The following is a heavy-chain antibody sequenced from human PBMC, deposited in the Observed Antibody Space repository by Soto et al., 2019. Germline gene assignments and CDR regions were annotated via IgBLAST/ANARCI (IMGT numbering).Heavy chain of an antibody. CDR1: GGSITSSSDY. CDR3: ARLEGLATISYYFDF. V-gene: IGHV4-39*01. D-gene: IGHD3-9*01. CDR2: IYYSGST. Sequence: SETLSLTCTVSGGSITSSSDYWGWIRQPPGKGPEWIGSIYYSGSTYYNPSLMSRVTISVDTSKSQFSLKLNSVTAADSAVYFCARLEGLATISYYFDFWGPGALVTVSS. J-gene: IGHJ4*02.